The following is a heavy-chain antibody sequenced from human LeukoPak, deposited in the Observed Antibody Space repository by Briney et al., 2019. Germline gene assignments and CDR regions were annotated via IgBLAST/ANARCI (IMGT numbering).Heavy chain of an antibody. V-gene: IGHV3-23*01. Sequence: GGSLRLSCAASGFTFTNYAMSWVRQAPGKGLEWVSAITGSRGSTYFADSVKGRFTISRDTSKNTLYLQMNSLRAAHTAVYYCAKGRGAGYSGYDFEYWGQGTLVTVSS. CDR3: AKGRGAGYSGYDFEY. D-gene: IGHD5-12*01. CDR2: ITGSRGST. J-gene: IGHJ4*02. CDR1: GFTFTNYA.